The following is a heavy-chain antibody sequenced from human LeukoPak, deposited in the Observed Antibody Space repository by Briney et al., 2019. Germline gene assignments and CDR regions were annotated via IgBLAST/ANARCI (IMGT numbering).Heavy chain of an antibody. CDR3: ARDLWSGVDY. CDR1: GYTFTSYY. J-gene: IGHJ4*02. CDR2: INPSGGST. Sequence: ASVKVSCKASGYTFTSYYMHWVRQAPGQGLEWMGIINPSGGSTSCAQKFQGRVTMTRDMSTSTVYMELSSLRSEDTAVYYCARDLWSGVDYWGQGTLVTVSS. D-gene: IGHD3-3*01. V-gene: IGHV1-46*01.